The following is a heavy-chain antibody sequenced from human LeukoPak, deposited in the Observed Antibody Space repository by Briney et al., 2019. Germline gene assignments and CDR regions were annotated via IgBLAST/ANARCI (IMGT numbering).Heavy chain of an antibody. Sequence: PSETLSLTCTVSGYSISSGYYWGWIRQPPGEGLEWIGSIYYSGSTYYNPSLKSRVTISVDTSKNQFSLKLSSVTAADTAVYYCARDNCSGGSCYPGHFDYWGQGTLVTVSS. CDR1: GYSISSGYY. J-gene: IGHJ4*02. V-gene: IGHV4-38-2*02. CDR3: ARDNCSGGSCYPGHFDY. CDR2: IYYSGST. D-gene: IGHD2-15*01.